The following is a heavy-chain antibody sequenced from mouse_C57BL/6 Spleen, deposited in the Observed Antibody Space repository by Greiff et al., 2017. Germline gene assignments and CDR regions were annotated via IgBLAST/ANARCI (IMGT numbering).Heavy chain of an antibody. V-gene: IGHV5-6*01. CDR1: GFTFSSYG. CDR2: MSSGGSYT. Sequence: EVKLVESGGDLVKPGGSLKLSCAASGFTFSSYGMSWVRQTPDKRLEWVATMSSGGSYTYYPDSVKGRFTISRDNAKNTLYLQMSSLKSEDTAMYYCAGDSSGYGAYWGQGTLVTVSA. D-gene: IGHD3-2*02. J-gene: IGHJ3*01. CDR3: AGDSSGYGAY.